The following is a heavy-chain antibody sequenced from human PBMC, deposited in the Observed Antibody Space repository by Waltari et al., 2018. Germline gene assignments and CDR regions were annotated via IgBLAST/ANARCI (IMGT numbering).Heavy chain of an antibody. Sequence: EVQLLESGGGLVQPGGSLRLSCAASGFTFSSYAMSWVRQAPGEGLELVSVIYCGGGSTYYAASVKGRFTISRDNSKNTLYLQMNSLRAEDTAVYYCAKSPGVVVTDPDDYWGQGTLVTVSS. V-gene: IGHV3-23*03. J-gene: IGHJ4*02. CDR2: IYCGGGST. CDR1: GFTFSSYA. CDR3: AKSPGVVVTDPDDY. D-gene: IGHD3-22*01.